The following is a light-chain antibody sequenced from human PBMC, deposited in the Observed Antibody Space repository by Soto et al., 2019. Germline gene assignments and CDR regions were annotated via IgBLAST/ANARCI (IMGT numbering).Light chain of an antibody. CDR3: QQYNRYSRT. Sequence: DIEMTQSPSTLSASVGDRVSIACRASQSISSSWAWYQQKPGKAPKLLLYDATSLESGVPSRFSGSGSGTEFTLSINSLQPQDFATYYYQQYNRYSRTFGQGTKVEIK. CDR1: QSISSS. V-gene: IGKV1-5*01. CDR2: DAT. J-gene: IGKJ1*01.